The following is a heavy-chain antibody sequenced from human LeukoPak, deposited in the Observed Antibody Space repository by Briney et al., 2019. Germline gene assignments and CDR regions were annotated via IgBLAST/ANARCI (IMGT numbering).Heavy chain of an antibody. CDR3: ARGYSANYYDSLKSSPGQTFEPPDY. CDR2: IYYNGGT. J-gene: IGHJ4*02. D-gene: IGHD3-22*01. V-gene: IGHV4-28*01. CDR1: VYSVSSSNW. Sequence: SDTLSLTCAVSVYSVSSSNWWGWIRQPPGKGLEWIGYIYYNGGTYYNPSLKSRVTMSIDTSENQFSLRLSSVTAADTAVYYCARGYSANYYDSLKSSPGQTFEPPDYWGQGTLVTVSS.